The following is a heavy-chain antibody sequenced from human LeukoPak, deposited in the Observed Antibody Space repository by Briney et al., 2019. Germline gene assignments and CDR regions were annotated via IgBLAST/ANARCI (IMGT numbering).Heavy chain of an antibody. CDR1: GGSISSSSYY. D-gene: IGHD3-10*01. V-gene: IGHV4-39*07. CDR2: IYYSGST. J-gene: IGHJ5*02. Sequence: SETLSLTCTVSGGSISSSSYYWGWIRQPPGKGLEWIGSIYYSGSTNYNPSLKSRVTISVDTSKNQFSLKLSSVTAADTAVYYCARMGYRGAYYYGSGTRNWFDPWGQGTLVTVSS. CDR3: ARMGYRGAYYYGSGTRNWFDP.